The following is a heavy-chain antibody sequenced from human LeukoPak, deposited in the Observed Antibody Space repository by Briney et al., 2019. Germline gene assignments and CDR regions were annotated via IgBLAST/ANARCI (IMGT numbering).Heavy chain of an antibody. Sequence: SETLSLTCAVYGGSFSGYYWSWIRQPPGKGLEWIGEINHSGSTNYNPSLKSRVTISVDTSKNQFSLKLSSVTAADTAVYYCALSGYDIDYWGQGTLVTVSS. J-gene: IGHJ4*02. CDR1: GGSFSGYY. CDR2: INHSGST. CDR3: ALSGYDIDY. V-gene: IGHV4-34*01. D-gene: IGHD5-12*01.